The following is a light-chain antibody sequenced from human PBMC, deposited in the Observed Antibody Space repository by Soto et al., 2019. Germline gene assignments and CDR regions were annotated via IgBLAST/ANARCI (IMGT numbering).Light chain of an antibody. CDR2: GAS. CDR1: QSVSNNY. V-gene: IGKV3-20*01. J-gene: IGKJ1*01. CDR3: KQYGRSGT. Sequence: EIVLTQSPGTLSLSPGERVTLSCRASQSVSNNYLAWYQQKPGQAPRLLIYGASNRATCIPDRFSGSGSGTGFTLTISRLEPEDFAVYYCKQYGRSGTCGQGTKVEIK.